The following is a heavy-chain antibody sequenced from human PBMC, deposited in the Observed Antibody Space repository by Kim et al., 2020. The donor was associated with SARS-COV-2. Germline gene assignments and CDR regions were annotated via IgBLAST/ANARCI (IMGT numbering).Heavy chain of an antibody. D-gene: IGHD5-12*01. Sequence: GESLKISCKGSGYSFTSYWISWVRQMPGKGLEWMGRIDPSDSYTNYSPSFQGHVTISADKSISTAYLQWSSLKASDTAMYYCARRRSGYDFGGPSDYWGQGTLVTVSS. V-gene: IGHV5-10-1*01. CDR1: GYSFTSYW. J-gene: IGHJ4*02. CDR2: IDPSDSYT. CDR3: ARRRSGYDFGGPSDY.